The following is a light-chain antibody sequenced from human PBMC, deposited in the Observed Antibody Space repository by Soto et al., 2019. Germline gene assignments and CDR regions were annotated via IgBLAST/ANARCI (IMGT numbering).Light chain of an antibody. J-gene: IGKJ4*01. CDR1: QGIGRD. V-gene: IGKV1-17*01. CDR3: LQHNSYPPT. CDR2: AAS. Sequence: DIQMTQSPSSLSASVGDRVTITCRASQGIGRDLGWYQQKPRKAPKRLIYAASSLQSGVPSRFSGSGSGTEFTLTISSLQPEDFATYYCLQHNSYPPTFGGGTKVEIK.